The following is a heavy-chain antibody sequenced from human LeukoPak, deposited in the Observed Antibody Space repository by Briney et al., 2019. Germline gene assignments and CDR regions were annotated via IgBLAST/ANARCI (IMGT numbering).Heavy chain of an antibody. D-gene: IGHD3-9*01. CDR3: ARDGLRYFDPYYYYYMDV. V-gene: IGHV4-4*07. CDR2: IYTSGST. J-gene: IGHJ6*03. Sequence: PSETLSLTCTVSGYSISNGYYWSWIRQPAGKGLEWIGRIYTSGSTNYNPSLKSRVTMSVDTSKNQFSLKLSSVTAADTAVYYCARDGLRYFDPYYYYYMDVWGKGTTVTVSS. CDR1: GYSISNGYY.